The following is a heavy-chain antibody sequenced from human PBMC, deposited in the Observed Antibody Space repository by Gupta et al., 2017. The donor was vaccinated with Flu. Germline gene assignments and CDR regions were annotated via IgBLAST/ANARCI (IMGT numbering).Heavy chain of an antibody. Sequence: QVQLQQWGAGLLKPSETLSLTCAVYGGSFSGYYWSWIRQPPGKGLEWIGEINHSGSTNYNPSLKSRVTISVDTSKNQFSLKLSSVTAADTAVYYCARGLDVGATFFDYWGQGTLVTVSS. CDR3: ARGLDVGATFFDY. V-gene: IGHV4-34*01. J-gene: IGHJ4*02. D-gene: IGHD1-26*01. CDR2: INHSGST. CDR1: GGSFSGYY.